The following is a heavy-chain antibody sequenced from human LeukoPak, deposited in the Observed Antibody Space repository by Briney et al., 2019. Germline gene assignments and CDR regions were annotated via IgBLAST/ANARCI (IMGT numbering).Heavy chain of an antibody. CDR2: ISGSGDRT. J-gene: IGHJ4*02. D-gene: IGHD3-10*01. CDR1: GFTFSSSA. V-gene: IGHV3-23*01. CDR3: AKGYYGSGSYGWFDY. Sequence: GSLRLSCTASGFTFSSSAMSWVRQAPGKGLEWVSTISGSGDRTYYADSVKGRFTISRDNSKNTLFLHMNSLRAEDTAVYSCAKGYYGSGSYGWFDYWGQGTLVTVSS.